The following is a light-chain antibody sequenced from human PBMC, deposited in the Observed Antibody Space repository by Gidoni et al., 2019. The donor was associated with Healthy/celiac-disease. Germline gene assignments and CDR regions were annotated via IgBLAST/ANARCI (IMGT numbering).Light chain of an antibody. J-gene: IGKJ2*01. Sequence: GDRVTITCRASQSLSSWLAWYQQKPGKAPKLLIYDASSLESGVPARFSGSGSGTEFTLTISSLQPDDFAIYYCQQYNSYWYTFGQGTKLEIK. CDR1: QSLSSW. V-gene: IGKV1-5*01. CDR3: QQYNSYWYT. CDR2: DAS.